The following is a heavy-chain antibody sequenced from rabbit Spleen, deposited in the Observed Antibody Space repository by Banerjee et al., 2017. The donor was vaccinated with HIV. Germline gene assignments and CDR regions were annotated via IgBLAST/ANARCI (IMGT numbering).Heavy chain of an antibody. Sequence: QEQLEESGGGLVQPEGSLTLACTASGFSFSAGYYMCWVRQAPGKGLEWISCIAGSSSGFTYSATWAKGRFTCSKTSSTTVTLQMTSLTVADTATYFCARDLVAVIGWNFNLWGPGTLVTVS. V-gene: IGHV1S45*01. CDR1: GFSFSAGYY. D-gene: IGHD1-1*01. CDR3: ARDLVAVIGWNFNL. CDR2: IAGSSSGFT. J-gene: IGHJ4*01.